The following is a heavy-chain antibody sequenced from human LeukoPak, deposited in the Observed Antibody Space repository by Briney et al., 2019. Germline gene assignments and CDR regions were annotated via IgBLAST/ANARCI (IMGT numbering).Heavy chain of an antibody. V-gene: IGHV3-15*01. CDR2: IKRKIDGGTT. CDR1: GFTFGSAW. D-gene: IGHD2-15*01. J-gene: IGHJ4*02. CDR3: ARVPTGGLLHNTLYYFDY. Sequence: GGSLRLSCEASGFTFGSAWITWVRQAPGKGLEWVGRIKRKIDGGTTDYAAPVKGRFTISRDDSKNTLYLRMNSLRAEDTAVYYCARVPTGGLLHNTLYYFDYWGQGTLVTVSS.